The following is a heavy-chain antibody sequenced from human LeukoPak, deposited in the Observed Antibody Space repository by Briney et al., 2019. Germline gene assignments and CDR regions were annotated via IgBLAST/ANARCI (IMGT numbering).Heavy chain of an antibody. CDR1: GFTFSSYS. V-gene: IGHV3-21*01. D-gene: IGHD3-10*01. Sequence: GGSLRLSCGASGFTFSSYSIHWVRQAPGKGLDWVSSISSSSSYLYYADSVKGQFTISRDNAKNSLYLQMNSLRAEDTAVYYRARDAVGCYGSGSYPNLFDPWGQGTLVSVSS. CDR3: ARDAVGCYGSGSYPNLFDP. J-gene: IGHJ5*02. CDR2: ISSSSSYL.